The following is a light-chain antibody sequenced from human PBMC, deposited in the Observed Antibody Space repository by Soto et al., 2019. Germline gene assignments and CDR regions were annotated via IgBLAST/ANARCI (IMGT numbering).Light chain of an antibody. CDR1: SSDVGGYNY. V-gene: IGLV2-14*01. J-gene: IGLJ2*01. CDR3: SSYTSSRTLEV. CDR2: AVS. Sequence: QSVLTQPASVSGSPGQSVTISCTGTSSDVGGYNYVSWYQQHPGKAPKLMIYAVSNRPSGVSNRFSGSKSANTASLTISGLQAEDEADYYCSSYTSSRTLEVFGGGTKLTVL.